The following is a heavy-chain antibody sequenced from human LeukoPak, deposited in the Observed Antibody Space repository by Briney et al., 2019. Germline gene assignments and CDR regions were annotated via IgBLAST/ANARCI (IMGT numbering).Heavy chain of an antibody. CDR3: ARRRTGYDILTGYYSDAFDI. J-gene: IGHJ3*02. CDR1: GGSISSYY. Sequence: PSETLSLTCAVYGGSISSYYWSWIRQPPGKGLEWIGYIYYSGSTNYNPSLKSRVTISVDTSKNQFSLKLSSVTAADTAVYYCARRRTGYDILTGYYSDAFDIWGQGTMVTVSS. D-gene: IGHD3-9*01. CDR2: IYYSGST. V-gene: IGHV4-59*08.